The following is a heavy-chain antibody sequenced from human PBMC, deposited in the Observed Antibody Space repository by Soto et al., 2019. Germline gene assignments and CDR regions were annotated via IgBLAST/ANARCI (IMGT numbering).Heavy chain of an antibody. J-gene: IGHJ3*02. CDR1: GYTFTSYG. Sequence: ASVKVSCKASGYTFTSYGISWVRQAPGQGLEWMGWISAYNGNTNYAQKLQGRVTMTTDTSTSTAYMELRSLRSDDTAVYYCARRIFWSGYYSIPDDDAFDIWGQGTMVTVSS. V-gene: IGHV1-18*01. D-gene: IGHD3-3*01. CDR2: ISAYNGNT. CDR3: ARRIFWSGYYSIPDDDAFDI.